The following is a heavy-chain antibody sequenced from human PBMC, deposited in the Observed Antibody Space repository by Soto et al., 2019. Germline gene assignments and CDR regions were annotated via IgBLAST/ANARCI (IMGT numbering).Heavy chain of an antibody. CDR2: IWYDGSNK. CDR1: GFNFSSYG. J-gene: IGHJ6*02. D-gene: IGHD3-10*01. V-gene: IGHV3-33*01. CDR3: ARDMGYYHGSGSPYGMDV. Sequence: GGSLRLSCAASGFNFSSYGMHWVRQAPGKGLEWVAVIWYDGSNKYYADSVKGRFTISRDNSKNTLYLQMNSLRAEDTAVYYCARDMGYYHGSGSPYGMDVWGQGTTVTVSS.